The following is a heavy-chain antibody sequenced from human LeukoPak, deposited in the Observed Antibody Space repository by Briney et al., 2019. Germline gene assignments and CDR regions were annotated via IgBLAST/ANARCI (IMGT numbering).Heavy chain of an antibody. Sequence: SETLSLTCTVSGGSISSSSYYWGWIRQPPGKGLEWIGSIYYSGSTYYNPSLKSRVTISVDTSKNQFSLKLSSVTAADTAVYYCARVHDYGDYLDYWGQGTLVTVSS. CDR1: GGSISSSSYY. CDR3: ARVHDYGDYLDY. D-gene: IGHD4-17*01. V-gene: IGHV4-39*07. J-gene: IGHJ4*02. CDR2: IYYSGST.